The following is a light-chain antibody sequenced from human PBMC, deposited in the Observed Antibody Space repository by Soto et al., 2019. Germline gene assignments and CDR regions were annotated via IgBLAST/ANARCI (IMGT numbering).Light chain of an antibody. J-gene: IGKJ4*01. Sequence: DIVMTQSPDSLAVSLGERATLNCRSSQNILHSSNNRNYLAWYQHKPGQPPKLLIYWASTRQSGVPDRFSGSGSGADFTLTISSLQAEDLATYYCQQYYTSLLTFGGGTKVEMK. CDR2: WAS. CDR3: QQYYTSLLT. CDR1: QNILHSSNNRNY. V-gene: IGKV4-1*01.